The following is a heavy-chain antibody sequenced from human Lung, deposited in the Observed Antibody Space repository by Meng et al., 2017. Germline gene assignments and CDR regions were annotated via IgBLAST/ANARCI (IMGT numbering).Heavy chain of an antibody. CDR1: GDTFTSYV. Sequence: QVQSVPAEAGVNKAGASVKGSLNAPGDTFTSYVMHWVRQAPGQRLERMGWINAGNGNTKYSHKFQGIVTITRDTSARTAYMELSSLRSEDTAVYYCERGDYCGGDCYWFDYWGQGTLVTVSS. CDR3: ERGDYCGGDCYWFDY. V-gene: IGHV1-3*01. J-gene: IGHJ4*02. D-gene: IGHD2-21*02. CDR2: INAGNGNT.